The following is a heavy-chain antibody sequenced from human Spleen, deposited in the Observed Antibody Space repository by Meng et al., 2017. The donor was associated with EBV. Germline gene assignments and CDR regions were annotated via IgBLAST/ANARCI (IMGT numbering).Heavy chain of an antibody. D-gene: IGHD3-16*02. Sequence: QVQLQESGPGLVKPSETLSLTCTVSGGSISSGSYYWSWSRQPPGKGLEWIGYIFYSGTTNYNSSLKSRVTISVDTSNNQFSLKLSSVTAADTAVYYCAREVIRNWFDPWGQGTLVTVSS. J-gene: IGHJ5*02. V-gene: IGHV4-61*01. CDR2: IFYSGTT. CDR1: GGSISSGSYY. CDR3: AREVIRNWFDP.